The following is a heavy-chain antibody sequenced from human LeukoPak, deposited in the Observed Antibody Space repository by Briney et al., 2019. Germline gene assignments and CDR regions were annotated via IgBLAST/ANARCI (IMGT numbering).Heavy chain of an antibody. J-gene: IGHJ6*02. V-gene: IGHV1-3*01. CDR1: GGTFSSYA. Sequence: ASVKVSCKASGGTFSSYAISWVRQAPGQGLEWMGWINAGNGNIKYSQKFQGRVTITGDTSASTAYMELSSLRSEDTAVYCARGYCSSTSCYMDVWGQGTTVT. CDR2: INAGNGNI. CDR3: ARGYCSSTSCYMDV. D-gene: IGHD2-2*01.